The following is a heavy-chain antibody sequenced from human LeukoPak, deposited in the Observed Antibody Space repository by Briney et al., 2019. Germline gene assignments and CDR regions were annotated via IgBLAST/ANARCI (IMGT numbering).Heavy chain of an antibody. CDR1: GFTFSNHP. CDR2: ISYDGSEK. D-gene: IGHD3-10*01. V-gene: IGHV3-30-3*01. CDR3: ARGAFASGTYFFDY. Sequence: GGSLRLSCAASGFTFSNHPIHWVRQAPGKGLERVASISYDGSEKVFADSVKGRLTISRDNSKSTLYLEMNSLTLEDTAVYYCARGAFASGTYFFDYWGQGTLVTVSS. J-gene: IGHJ4*02.